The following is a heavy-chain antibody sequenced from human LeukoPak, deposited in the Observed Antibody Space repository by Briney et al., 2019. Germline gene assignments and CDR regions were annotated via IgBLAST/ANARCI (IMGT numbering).Heavy chain of an antibody. CDR1: GGSISSSSYY. CDR3: ARDQGGSGSYYMGVFDY. V-gene: IGHV4-61*01. J-gene: IGHJ4*02. D-gene: IGHD3-10*01. CDR2: IYYSGST. Sequence: PSETLSLTCTVSGGSISSSSYYWSWIRQPPGKGLEWIGYIYYSGSTNYNPSLKSRVTISVDTSKNQFSLKLSSVTAADTAVYYCARDQGGSGSYYMGVFDYWGQGTLVTVSS.